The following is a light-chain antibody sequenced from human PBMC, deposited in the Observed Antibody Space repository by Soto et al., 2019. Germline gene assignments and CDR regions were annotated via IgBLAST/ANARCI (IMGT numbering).Light chain of an antibody. CDR3: QQRSNWPPIT. CDR2: DAS. Sequence: EILFTQSSTTPSLSPGERATLSCRASQSVSSYLAWYQQKPGQAPRLLIYDASNRATGIPARFSGSGSGTDFTLTISSLEPEDFAVYYCQQRSNWPPITFGQGTRLEIK. CDR1: QSVSSY. J-gene: IGKJ5*01. V-gene: IGKV3-11*01.